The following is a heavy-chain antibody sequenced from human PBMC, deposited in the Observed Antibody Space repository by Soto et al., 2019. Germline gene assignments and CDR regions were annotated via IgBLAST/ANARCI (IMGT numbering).Heavy chain of an antibody. CDR2: IYAGGST. V-gene: IGHV3-66*01. CDR1: GFTVSSNY. CDR3: ARDYGGDY. D-gene: IGHD4-17*01. Sequence: GGSLRLSCAASGFTVSSNYMSWVRQAPGKGLEWISVIYAGGSTYYADSVRGRFTISRDNSKNTLYLQLNSLRAEDTAVYYCARDYGGDYWGQGTLVTVSS. J-gene: IGHJ4*02.